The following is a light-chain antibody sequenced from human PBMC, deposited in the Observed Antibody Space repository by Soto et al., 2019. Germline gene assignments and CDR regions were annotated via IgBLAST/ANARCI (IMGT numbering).Light chain of an antibody. CDR1: QNTRGY. Sequence: DIQMTQSPSSLSASVRDRVTITCRASQNTRGYLNWYQQKPGKAPKLLIYAASSLQSGIPSRFSGSGSETDFTLTISSLQTEDCATYYCQQSYSTPWTFGQGTKVDIK. V-gene: IGKV1-39*01. CDR3: QQSYSTPWT. CDR2: AAS. J-gene: IGKJ1*01.